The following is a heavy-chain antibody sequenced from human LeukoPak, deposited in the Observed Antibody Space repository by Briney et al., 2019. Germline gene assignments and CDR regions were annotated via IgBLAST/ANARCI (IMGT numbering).Heavy chain of an antibody. J-gene: IGHJ4*02. CDR1: GDSIKNLAYF. Sequence: SETLSLTCTVSGDSIKNLAYFWGWIRQPAGKRPEWIGRIYTSGSTNYSPSLESRVTISIDTSKNQVSLDLNSVTAADTAVYYCARGFETISFDYWGQGALVTVSS. CDR2: IYTSGST. D-gene: IGHD3-3*02. CDR3: ARGFETISFDY. V-gene: IGHV4-61*02.